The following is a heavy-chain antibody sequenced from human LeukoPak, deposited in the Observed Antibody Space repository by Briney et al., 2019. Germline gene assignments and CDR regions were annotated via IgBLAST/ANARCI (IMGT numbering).Heavy chain of an antibody. CDR2: ISSSGSTI. D-gene: IGHD3-10*01. V-gene: IGHV3-48*03. J-gene: IGHJ4*02. CDR1: GFTFSSYE. CDR3: AGLPVWFLFDY. Sequence: PGGSLRLSCAASGFTFSSYEMNWVRQAPGKGLEWVSYISSSGSTIYYADSVKGRFTISRDNAKNSLYLQMNSLRAEDTAVYYCAGLPVWFLFDYWGQGTLVTVSS.